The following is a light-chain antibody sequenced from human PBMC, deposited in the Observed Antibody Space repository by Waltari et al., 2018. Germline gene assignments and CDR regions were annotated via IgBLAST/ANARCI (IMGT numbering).Light chain of an antibody. CDR2: AAS. J-gene: IGKJ2*01. CDR1: ENIRDF. CDR3: QQSYTTPGT. Sequence: IHVTQSPPSLSASIGARVPITCRASENIRDFLNWYHQKPGTAPHLLIFAASNLQSGVPPRFTGSGSGTEFTLTINRLQPEDIGSYYCQQSYTTPGTFGQGTKLEI. V-gene: IGKV1-39*01.